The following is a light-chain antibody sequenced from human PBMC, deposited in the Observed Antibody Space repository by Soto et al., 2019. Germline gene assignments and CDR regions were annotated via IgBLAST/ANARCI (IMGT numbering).Light chain of an antibody. CDR3: SSYTSSSTVV. Sequence: QSALTQPASVSESPGQSITISCTGTSSDIGGYTLVSWYQQHPGKAPKLLIYEVSSRPSGISNRFSGSKSGNTASLTISGLQAEDEADYYCSSYTSSSTVVFGGGTKPTVL. J-gene: IGLJ2*01. V-gene: IGLV2-14*01. CDR2: EVS. CDR1: SSDIGGYTL.